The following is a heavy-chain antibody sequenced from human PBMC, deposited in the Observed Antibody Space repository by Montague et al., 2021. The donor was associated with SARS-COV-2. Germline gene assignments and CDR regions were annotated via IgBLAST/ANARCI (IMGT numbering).Heavy chain of an antibody. CDR2: LYYSGST. D-gene: IGHD1-1*01. V-gene: IGHV4-59*01. J-gene: IGHJ6*03. CDR1: AASISSYY. CDR3: EGHPPGYRYFYYLDV. Sequence: SETLSLTCTVSAASISSYYWSWNRQPPGQGLGWNGHLYYSGSTNYNPSXXSRVTISVDTSKNQFSLRLNSVTAADTAVYYCEGHPPGYRYFYYLDVWGKGTTVTVSS.